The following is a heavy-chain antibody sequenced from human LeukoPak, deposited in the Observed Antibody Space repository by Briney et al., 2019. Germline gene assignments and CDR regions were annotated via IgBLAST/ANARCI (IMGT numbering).Heavy chain of an antibody. CDR1: GGTFSSYT. D-gene: IGHD2-2*02. CDR3: ARVRYCSSTSCYTFDY. Sequence: SVKVSCKASGGTFSSYTISWVRQAPGQGLEWMGRIIPILGIANYAQKFQGRVTITAVKSTSTAYMELSSLRSENTAVYYCARVRYCSSTSCYTFDYWGQGTLVTVSS. V-gene: IGHV1-69*02. CDR2: IIPILGIA. J-gene: IGHJ4*02.